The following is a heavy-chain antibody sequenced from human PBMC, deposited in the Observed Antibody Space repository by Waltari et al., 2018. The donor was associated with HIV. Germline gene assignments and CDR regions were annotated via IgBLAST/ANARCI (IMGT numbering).Heavy chain of an antibody. CDR1: GDTLSNYA. CDR2: SIPAMCIA. V-gene: IGHV1-69*04. CDR3: ALGRIDDIRSGRENLGGFDP. D-gene: IGHD3-3*01. Sequence: VQVVQSGAEVKKPGSSVKVSCQASGDTLSNYAVSWVRQAPGQGLEWMEMSIPAMCIAMRTDKFQDRVTINADTATNSAYMELGGLRSEDTALYFCALGRIDDIRSGRENLGGFDPWGPGTLVSVSS. J-gene: IGHJ5*02.